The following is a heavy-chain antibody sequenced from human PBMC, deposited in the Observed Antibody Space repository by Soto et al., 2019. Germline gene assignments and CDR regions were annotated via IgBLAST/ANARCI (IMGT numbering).Heavy chain of an antibody. CDR2: IYWDDDK. CDR1: GFSLSTSGVG. CDR3: APRDEQLLFDY. Sequence: QITLKESGPTLVKPTQTLTLTCTFSGFSLSTSGVGVGWIRQPPGKALEWLALIYWDDDKRYSPSLKSRLTIPKDNSKNQVVPTMTNMDPVDTATYYCAPRDEQLLFDYWGQGTLVTVSS. D-gene: IGHD2-2*01. J-gene: IGHJ4*02. V-gene: IGHV2-5*02.